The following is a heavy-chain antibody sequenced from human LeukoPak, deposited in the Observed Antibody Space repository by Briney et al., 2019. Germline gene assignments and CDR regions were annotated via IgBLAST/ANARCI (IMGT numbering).Heavy chain of an antibody. CDR2: INHSGST. Sequence: SGTLSLTCAVYSGSFSGYYWSWIRQPPGKGLEWIGEINHSGSTNYNPSLRSRVTISVDTSKNQFSLKLSCVPAADTAVYYCARVRGTPLRVDLWGRGTLVTVSS. J-gene: IGHJ2*01. V-gene: IGHV4-34*01. CDR1: SGSFSGYY. CDR3: ARVRGTPLRVDL. D-gene: IGHD3-10*01.